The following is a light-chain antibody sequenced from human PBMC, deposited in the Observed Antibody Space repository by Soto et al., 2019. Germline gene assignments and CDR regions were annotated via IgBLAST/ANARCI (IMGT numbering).Light chain of an antibody. CDR3: QQYNSWPQT. Sequence: EIVMTQSPATLSVSPGERATLSCRARQSVNSNLAWYQQKPGQAPRLLIYGAFTRATGIPARFSGSGSGAEFTLTISSLQSEDFAVYYCQQYNSWPQTFGQGTKVEIK. CDR1: QSVNSN. V-gene: IGKV3-15*01. J-gene: IGKJ2*01. CDR2: GAF.